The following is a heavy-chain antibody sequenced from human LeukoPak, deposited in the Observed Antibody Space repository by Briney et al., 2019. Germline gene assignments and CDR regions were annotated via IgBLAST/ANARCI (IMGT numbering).Heavy chain of an antibody. CDR1: GGSISSGGYY. V-gene: IGHV4-31*03. J-gene: IGHJ5*02. Sequence: SETLSLTCTVSGGSISSGGYYWSWIRQHPGTGLEWIGYIYYSGSTYYNPSLKSRVTISVDTSKNQFSLKLSSVTAADTAVYYCARVTRYGAAAGTRFDPWGQGTLVTVSS. CDR3: ARVTRYGAAAGTRFDP. CDR2: IYYSGST. D-gene: IGHD6-13*01.